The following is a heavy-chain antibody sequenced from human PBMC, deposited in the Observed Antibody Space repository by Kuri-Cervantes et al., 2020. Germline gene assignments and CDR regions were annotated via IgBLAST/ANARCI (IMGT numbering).Heavy chain of an antibody. D-gene: IGHD3-16*01. Sequence: ASVKVSCKASGYTFTGYYMHWVRQAPGQGLEWMGWINPNSGGTNYAQKFQGWVTMTRDTSISTAYMELSRLRPEDTAVYFCARFHVQSDVPFRYYFDYWGQGTLVTVSS. CDR1: GYTFTGYY. J-gene: IGHJ4*02. CDR3: ARFHVQSDVPFRYYFDY. V-gene: IGHV1-2*04. CDR2: INPNSGGT.